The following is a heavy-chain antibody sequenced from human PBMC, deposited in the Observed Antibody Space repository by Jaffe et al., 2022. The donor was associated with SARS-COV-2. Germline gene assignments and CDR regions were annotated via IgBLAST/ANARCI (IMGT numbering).Heavy chain of an antibody. V-gene: IGHV4-34*01. J-gene: IGHJ5*02. D-gene: IGHD6-19*01. Sequence: QVQLQQWGAGLLKPSETLSLTCAVYGGSFSGYYWSWIRQPPGKGLEWIGEINHSGSTNYNPSLKSRVTISVDTSKNQFSLKLSSVTAADTAVYYCARDQQWLVLGWFDPWGQGTLVTVSS. CDR1: GGSFSGYY. CDR3: ARDQQWLVLGWFDP. CDR2: INHSGST.